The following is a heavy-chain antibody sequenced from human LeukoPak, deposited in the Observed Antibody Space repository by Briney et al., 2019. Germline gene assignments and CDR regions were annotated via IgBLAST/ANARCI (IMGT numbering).Heavy chain of an antibody. J-gene: IGHJ4*02. Sequence: PGGSLRLSCAASGFTFSSYEMNWVRQAPGKGLEWVSYISSSGSTIYYADSVKGRFTISRDNAKNSLYLQMNSLRAEDTAVYYCASPYYYDSSGYYSQDYWGQGTLVTVSS. D-gene: IGHD3-22*01. CDR1: GFTFSSYE. CDR3: ASPYYYDSSGYYSQDY. CDR2: ISSSGSTI. V-gene: IGHV3-48*03.